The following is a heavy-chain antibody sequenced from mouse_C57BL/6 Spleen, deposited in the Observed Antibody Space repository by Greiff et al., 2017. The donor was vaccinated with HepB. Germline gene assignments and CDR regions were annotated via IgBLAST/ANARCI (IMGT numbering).Heavy chain of an antibody. D-gene: IGHD1-3*01. Sequence: EVQVVESGGGLVKPGGSLKLSCAASGFTFSSYAMSWVRQTPEKRLEWVATISDGGSYTYYPDNVKGRFTISRDNAKNNLYLQMSHLKSEDTAMYYCARDQSEYFDYWGQGTTLTVSS. J-gene: IGHJ2*01. V-gene: IGHV5-4*01. CDR2: ISDGGSYT. CDR1: GFTFSSYA. CDR3: ARDQSEYFDY.